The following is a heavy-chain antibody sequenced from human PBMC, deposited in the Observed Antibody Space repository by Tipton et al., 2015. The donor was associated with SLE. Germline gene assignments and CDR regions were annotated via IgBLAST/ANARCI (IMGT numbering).Heavy chain of an antibody. Sequence: SLRLSCAASGFTFSSYGMHWVRQAPGKGLEWVAVIWYDGSNKYYADSVKGRFTISRDNSKNTLYLQMNSLRAEDTAVYYCARDPLTTVTSPPFDYWGKGTLFTGSS. V-gene: IGHV3-33*01. CDR3: ARDPLTTVTSPPFDY. CDR2: IWYDGSNK. CDR1: GFTFSSYG. J-gene: IGHJ4*02. D-gene: IGHD4-17*01.